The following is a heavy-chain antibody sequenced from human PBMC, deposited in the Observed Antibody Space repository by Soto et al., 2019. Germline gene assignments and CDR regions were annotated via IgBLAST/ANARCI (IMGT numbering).Heavy chain of an antibody. CDR3: ARGDKNSGWNL. CDR1: GFTFSNYA. J-gene: IGHJ5*02. V-gene: IGHV3-23*01. D-gene: IGHD6-19*01. Sequence: EVQLLESGGGLVQPGGSLRLSCAVSGFTFSNYAMSWVRQAPGKGLEWVSAISSSGGGTYYADSMKGRFTISRDNSKNRLYLQMNSLRAEDTAVYYCARGDKNSGWNLWGQGTLVTVSS. CDR2: ISSSGGGT.